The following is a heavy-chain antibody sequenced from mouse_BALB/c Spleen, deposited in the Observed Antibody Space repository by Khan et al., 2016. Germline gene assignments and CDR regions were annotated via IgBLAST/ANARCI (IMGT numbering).Heavy chain of an antibody. Sequence: QVQLKESGPGLVAPSQSLSITCTVSGFSITGFAVNWVRQPPGKGLEWLGVIWGDGSTDYDSALKSRLSISKDDSKSQVFLKMNSLQTDDTASAYCASCYDYDGGFAYWGQGTLVTVSA. CDR1: GFSITGFA. D-gene: IGHD2-4*01. J-gene: IGHJ3*01. CDR2: IWGDGST. CDR3: ASCYDYDGGFAY. V-gene: IGHV2-6-7*01.